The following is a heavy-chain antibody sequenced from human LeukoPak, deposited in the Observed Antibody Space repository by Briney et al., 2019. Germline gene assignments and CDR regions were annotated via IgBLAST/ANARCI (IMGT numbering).Heavy chain of an antibody. V-gene: IGHV4-39*01. CDR1: GGSISSSSYY. CDR3: ARQAYGSGISDFDY. J-gene: IGHJ4*02. CDR2: IYYSGST. D-gene: IGHD3-10*01. Sequence: SETLSLTCTVSGGSISSSSYYWGWIRQPPGKGLEWIGSIYYSGSTYYNPSLKSRVTISVDTSKNQFSLKLSSVTAADTAVYYCARQAYGSGISDFDYWGQGTLVTVSS.